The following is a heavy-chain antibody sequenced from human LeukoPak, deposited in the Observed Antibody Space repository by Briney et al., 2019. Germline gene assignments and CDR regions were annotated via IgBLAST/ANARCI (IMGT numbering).Heavy chain of an antibody. V-gene: IGHV1-3*01. D-gene: IGHD3-10*01. Sequence: APVKVSCKASGYTFTSYAMHWVRQAPGQRLEWMGWINAGNGNTKYSQKFQGRVTITRDTSASTAYMELSSLRSEDTAVYYCARDSYNTMVRGVIAWFDPWGQGTLVTVSS. CDR1: GYTFTSYA. CDR3: ARDSYNTMVRGVIAWFDP. CDR2: INAGNGNT. J-gene: IGHJ5*02.